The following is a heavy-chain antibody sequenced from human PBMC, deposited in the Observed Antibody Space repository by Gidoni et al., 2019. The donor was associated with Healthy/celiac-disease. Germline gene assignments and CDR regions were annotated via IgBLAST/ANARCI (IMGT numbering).Heavy chain of an antibody. CDR2: IIPILGIA. D-gene: IGHD1-7*01. J-gene: IGHJ4*02. V-gene: IGHV1-69*04. CDR3: ASALGWNYADY. CDR1: GGTFSSYA. Sequence: QVQLVQSGAEVKKPGSSVKVSCKASGGTFSSYAISWVRQAPGQGLEWMGRIIPILGIANYAQKFQGRVTITADKSTNTAYMELSSLRSEDTAVYYCASALGWNYADYWGQGTLVTVSS.